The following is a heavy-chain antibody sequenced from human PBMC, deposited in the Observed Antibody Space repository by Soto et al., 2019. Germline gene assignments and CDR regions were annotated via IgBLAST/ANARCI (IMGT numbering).Heavy chain of an antibody. D-gene: IGHD3-3*02. J-gene: IGHJ4*02. Sequence: QVQLVESGGGVVQPGRSLRLSCAASGFTFSHYGIHWVRQAPGKGLEWVAIIWNDGNKRYFADSVKGRFTISKDNSKNVVHLQMDSLRTDDTAVYYCGRELGPSPPFYFDSWGQGTLVTVSS. CDR1: GFTFSHYG. CDR3: GRELGPSPPFYFDS. CDR2: IWNDGNKR. V-gene: IGHV3-33*01.